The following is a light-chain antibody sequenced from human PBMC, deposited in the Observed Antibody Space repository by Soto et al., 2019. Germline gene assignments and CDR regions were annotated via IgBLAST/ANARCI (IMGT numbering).Light chain of an antibody. CDR3: QHRSNWPPT. V-gene: IGKV3-11*01. Sequence: DIVLTQSPAPLSLSPGARATLSCRASQNINNSLAWYQQKPGQAPRLLFYDASNRATGIPARFSGSGSGTDFTLTISSLEPEDFAVYYCQHRSNWPPTFGQGTRLEIK. CDR1: QNINNS. CDR2: DAS. J-gene: IGKJ5*01.